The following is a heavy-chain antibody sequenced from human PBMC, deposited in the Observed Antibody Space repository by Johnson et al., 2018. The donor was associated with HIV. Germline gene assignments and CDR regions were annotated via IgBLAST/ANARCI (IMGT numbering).Heavy chain of an antibody. V-gene: IGHV3-30*04. CDR3: VKDEALGWELDPDAFDI. CDR1: GFTFSSYA. CDR2: ISYDGSNK. J-gene: IGHJ3*02. D-gene: IGHD1-26*01. Sequence: QVQLVESGGGVVQSGRSLRLSCAASGFTFSSYAMHWVRPAPGTGLEWVAAISYDGSNKYYADSVQGRFTISRDNSKNTLYLKMNSLRAEDTAVYYCVKDEALGWELDPDAFDIWGQGTMVTVSS.